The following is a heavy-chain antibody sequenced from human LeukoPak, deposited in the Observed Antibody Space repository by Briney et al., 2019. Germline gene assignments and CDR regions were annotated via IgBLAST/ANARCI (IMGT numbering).Heavy chain of an antibody. V-gene: IGHV1-69-2*01. CDR3: ATLSVVPAAIPVVAYYYMDV. Sequence: VTVSCQVSGYTFTDYYMHWGIHAPGKRLEQMGLVDPEDGEAIYAEKIENRVTITADTSTDTAYMELSSLRSEDTAVYYCATLSVVPAAIPVVAYYYMDVWGKGTTVTVSS. D-gene: IGHD2-2*02. J-gene: IGHJ6*03. CDR1: GYTFTDYY. CDR2: VDPEDGEA.